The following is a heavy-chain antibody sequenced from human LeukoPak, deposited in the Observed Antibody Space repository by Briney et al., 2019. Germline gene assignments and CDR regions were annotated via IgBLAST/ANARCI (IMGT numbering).Heavy chain of an antibody. V-gene: IGHV1-2*02. Sequence: ASVKVSCKASGYTFTGYYMHWVRQAPGQGLEWMGWINPNSGGTNYAQKFQGRVTMTRDTSISTAYMELSRLRSDDTAVYYCAGDLNYYDSSGYPRDYWGQGTLVTVSS. J-gene: IGHJ4*02. D-gene: IGHD3-22*01. CDR1: GYTFTGYY. CDR3: AGDLNYYDSSGYPRDY. CDR2: INPNSGGT.